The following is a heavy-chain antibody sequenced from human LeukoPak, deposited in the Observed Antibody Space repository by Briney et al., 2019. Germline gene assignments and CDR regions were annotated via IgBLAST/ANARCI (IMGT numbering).Heavy chain of an antibody. J-gene: IGHJ6*03. CDR2: IWYDGSNK. Sequence: GRSLRLSCAASGFTFSSYGMHWVRQAPGKGLEWVAVIWYDGSNKYYADSVKGRFTISRDNSKNTLYLQMNSLRAEDTAVYYCAKDDRYSSGWFDYYYYMDVWGKGTTVTVSS. D-gene: IGHD6-19*01. CDR1: GFTFSSYG. CDR3: AKDDRYSSGWFDYYYYMDV. V-gene: IGHV3-33*06.